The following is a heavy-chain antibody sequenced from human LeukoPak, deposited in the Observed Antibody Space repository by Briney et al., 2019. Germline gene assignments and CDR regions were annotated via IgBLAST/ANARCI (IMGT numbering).Heavy chain of an antibody. CDR1: GFTFSNYA. CDR3: ARGWYGSGSSWYFDY. Sequence: AGGSLRLSCAASGFTFSNYAMSWVRQAPGKGLEWVSVISGSGGSTYYADSVKGWLTISRDNSKNTQHLQMNSLRAEDTAVYYCARGWYGSGSSWYFDYWGQGTLVTVSS. V-gene: IGHV3-23*01. CDR2: ISGSGGST. D-gene: IGHD3-10*01. J-gene: IGHJ4*02.